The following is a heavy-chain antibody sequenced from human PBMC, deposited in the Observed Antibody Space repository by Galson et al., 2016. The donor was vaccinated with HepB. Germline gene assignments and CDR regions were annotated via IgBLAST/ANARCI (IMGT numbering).Heavy chain of an antibody. CDR1: GCTFTNYY. Sequence: SVKVSCKASGCTFTNYYVHWVRQAPGQGLEWMGLINPTAGSTTYAQNFQGRVTMTRDTSTSTVYMELTSLRSEDTAVYYCARDTPSQIFGVFIGNYYFYGMDVLGQGTTVTVSS. V-gene: IGHV1-46*01. CDR2: INPTAGST. J-gene: IGHJ6*02. D-gene: IGHD3-3*01. CDR3: ARDTPSQIFGVFIGNYYFYGMDV.